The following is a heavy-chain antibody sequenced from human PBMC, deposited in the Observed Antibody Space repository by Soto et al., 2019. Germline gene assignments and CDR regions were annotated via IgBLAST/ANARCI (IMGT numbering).Heavy chain of an antibody. V-gene: IGHV1-8*01. CDR2: MNPNSGNT. D-gene: IGHD3-3*01. J-gene: IGHJ3*02. CDR3: ARDTAENYDFWSGYVDAFDI. CDR1: GYTFTSYD. Sequence: ASVKVSCKASGYTFTSYDINWVRQATGQGLEWMGWMNPNSGNTGYAQKFQGRVTMTRNTSISTAYMELSSLRSEDTAVYYCARDTAENYDFWSGYVDAFDIWGQGTMVTVSS.